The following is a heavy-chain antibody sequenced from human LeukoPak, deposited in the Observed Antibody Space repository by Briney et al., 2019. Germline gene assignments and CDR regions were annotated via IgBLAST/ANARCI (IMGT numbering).Heavy chain of an antibody. D-gene: IGHD6-6*01. CDR1: GGTFSSYA. CDR3: ARVWIRSSKIAARPGWFDP. Sequence: SVKVSCKASGGTFSSYAISWVRQAPGQGLEWMGRIIPILGIANYAQKFQGRVTITADESTSTAYMELSSLRSEDTAVYYCARVWIRSSKIAARPGWFDPWGQGTLVTVSS. J-gene: IGHJ5*02. CDR2: IIPILGIA. V-gene: IGHV1-69*04.